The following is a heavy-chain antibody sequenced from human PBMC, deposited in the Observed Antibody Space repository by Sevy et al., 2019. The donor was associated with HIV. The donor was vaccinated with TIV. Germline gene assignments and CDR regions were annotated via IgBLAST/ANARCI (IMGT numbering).Heavy chain of an antibody. Sequence: GGSLRLSCAASGFTFSSYGMHWVRQAPGKGLEWVAVISYDGSNKYYADSVKGRFTISRDNSKNTLYLQMNSLRAEDTAVYYCAKDSSSWYFFDYWGQGTLVTVSS. D-gene: IGHD6-13*01. CDR2: ISYDGSNK. CDR3: AKDSSSWYFFDY. V-gene: IGHV3-30*18. CDR1: GFTFSSYG. J-gene: IGHJ4*02.